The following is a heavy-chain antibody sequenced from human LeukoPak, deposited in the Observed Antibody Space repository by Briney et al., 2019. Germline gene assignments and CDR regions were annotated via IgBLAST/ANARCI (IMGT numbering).Heavy chain of an antibody. CDR1: GGSISSGSSY. J-gene: IGHJ5*02. CDR3: ARHPLYSSSSVRRWFDP. CDR2: IYSSGRT. V-gene: IGHV4-61*02. D-gene: IGHD6-6*01. Sequence: SQTLSLTCTVSGGSISSGSSYWSWIRQPAGKGLEWIGRIYSSGRTNYNPSLKSRVTISVDTSKNQFSLKLSSVTAADTAVYYCARHPLYSSSSVRRWFDPWGQGTLVTVSS.